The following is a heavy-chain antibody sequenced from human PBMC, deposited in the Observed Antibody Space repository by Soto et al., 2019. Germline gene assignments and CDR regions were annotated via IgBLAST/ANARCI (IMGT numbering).Heavy chain of an antibody. V-gene: IGHV3-30-3*01. CDR2: ISYDGSNK. J-gene: IGHJ4*02. CDR3: ARTYYYDSSGYS. Sequence: GGSLRLSCAASGFTFSSYAMHWVRQAPGKGLEWVAVISYDGSNKYYADSVKGRFTISRDNSKNTLYLQMNSLRAEDTAVYYCARTYYYDSSGYSRGQGT. CDR1: GFTFSSYA. D-gene: IGHD3-22*01.